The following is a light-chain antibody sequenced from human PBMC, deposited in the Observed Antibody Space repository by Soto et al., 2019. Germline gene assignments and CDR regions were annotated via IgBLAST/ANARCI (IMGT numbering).Light chain of an antibody. CDR1: SGHSSYA. Sequence: QSVLTQSPSASASLGASVKLTCTLSSGHSSYAIAWHQQQPEKGPRYMMKLNSDGSHSKGDVIPDCFSGSCSGAERYLTISSLQSEEEADYYCQTWGSGTVVFGGGTKLTVL. V-gene: IGLV4-69*01. J-gene: IGLJ2*01. CDR3: QTWGSGTVV. CDR2: LNSDGSH.